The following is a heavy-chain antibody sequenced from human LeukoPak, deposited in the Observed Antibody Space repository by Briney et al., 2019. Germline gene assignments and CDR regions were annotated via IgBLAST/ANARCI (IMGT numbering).Heavy chain of an antibody. CDR2: IWYDGSNK. CDR3: ARDFARAGYYYYYGMDV. V-gene: IGHV3-33*08. Sequence: PGGSLRLSCAASGFTFSSYAMHWVRQAPGKGLEWVAVIWYDGSNKYYADSVKGRFTISRDNSKNTLYLQMNSLRAEDTAVYYCARDFARAGYYYYYGMDVWGQGTTVTVSS. CDR1: GFTFSSYA. D-gene: IGHD6-13*01. J-gene: IGHJ6*02.